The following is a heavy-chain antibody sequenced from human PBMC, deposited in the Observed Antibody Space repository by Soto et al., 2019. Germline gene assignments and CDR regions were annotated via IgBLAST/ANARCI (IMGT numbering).Heavy chain of an antibody. CDR3: ALPSFTYCSGGSCYDLYY. Sequence: ASVKVSCKASGGTFSNYGISWVRQAPGQGLEWMGEIIPLFGTANYAQKFQGRVTITADESTSTVYMELSSLRSEDTAVYYCALPSFTYCSGGSCYDLYYWGQGTLVTVSS. J-gene: IGHJ4*02. CDR1: GGTFSNYG. D-gene: IGHD2-15*01. CDR2: IIPLFGTA. V-gene: IGHV1-69*13.